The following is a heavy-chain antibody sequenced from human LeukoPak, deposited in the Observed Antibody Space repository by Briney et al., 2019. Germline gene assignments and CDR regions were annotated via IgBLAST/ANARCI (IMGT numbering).Heavy chain of an antibody. CDR1: GFTFSSYW. J-gene: IGHJ2*01. CDR2: IKHDGKNK. V-gene: IGHV3-7*01. Sequence: GGSLRLSCAASGFTFSSYWMNWVRQAPGKGLEWLANIKHDGKNKFYVDSVKGRFSISRDNAVNSLYLQMNSLRAEDTGVYYCATDDSGTHVGWYFDLWGRGHLVTVSS. CDR3: ATDDSGTHVGWYFDL. D-gene: IGHD6-19*01.